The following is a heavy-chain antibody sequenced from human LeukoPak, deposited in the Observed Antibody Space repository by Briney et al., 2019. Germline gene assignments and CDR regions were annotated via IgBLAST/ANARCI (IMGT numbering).Heavy chain of an antibody. CDR1: GFTFSSYD. CDR3: AKGPRSVYATYFFDS. J-gene: IGHJ4*02. CDR2: ISDSAFST. V-gene: IGHV3-23*01. Sequence: GGSLRLSCAGSGFTFSSYDMSWARQAPGNGLKSDSGISDSAFSTYYADSVRDRFTISRDTSKTTLFLVMNSLRGEDTALYYCAKGPRSVYATYFFDSWGQGALVTVSS. D-gene: IGHD2-2*01.